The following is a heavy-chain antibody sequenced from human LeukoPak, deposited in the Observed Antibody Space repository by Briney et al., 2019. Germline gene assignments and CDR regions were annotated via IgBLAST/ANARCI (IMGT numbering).Heavy chain of an antibody. Sequence: GGSLRLSCAASGFTFNNYGMHWVRQAPGRGLEWVAFIRYDGSNKYYADSVKGRFTISRDNSKNTLYLQMNSLRAEDTAVYYCARDLFSSSWFTDYWGQGTLVTVSS. CDR3: ARDLFSSSWFTDY. J-gene: IGHJ4*02. CDR2: IRYDGSNK. V-gene: IGHV3-30*02. D-gene: IGHD6-13*01. CDR1: GFTFNNYG.